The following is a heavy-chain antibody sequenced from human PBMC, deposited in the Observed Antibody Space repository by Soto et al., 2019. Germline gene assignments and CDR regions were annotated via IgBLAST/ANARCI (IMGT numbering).Heavy chain of an antibody. J-gene: IGHJ3*02. CDR2: IRSKAYGGTT. Sequence: GGSLRLSCTASGFTFGDYAMSWFRQAPGKGLEWVGFIRSKAYGGTTEYASSVKGRFTISRDDSKSIAYLQMNSLKTEDTGVYYCTRECPGGSSTSCYDAFDIWGQGTMVTVSS. CDR1: GFTFGDYA. V-gene: IGHV3-49*03. CDR3: TRECPGGSSTSCYDAFDI. D-gene: IGHD2-2*01.